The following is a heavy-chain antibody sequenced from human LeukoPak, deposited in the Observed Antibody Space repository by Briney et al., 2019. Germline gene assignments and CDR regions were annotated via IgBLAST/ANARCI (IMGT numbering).Heavy chain of an antibody. J-gene: IGHJ4*02. CDR3: AKDDEQSAYYYGSGSSLVDY. Sequence: GGSLRLSCAASGFSFRSYAMSWVRQAPGKGLEWVSGISDHGGSTYHADSVKGRFTISRDNSKNTLYLQMNSLRAEDTAVYYCAKDDEQSAYYYGSGSSLVDYWGQGTLVTVSS. D-gene: IGHD3-10*01. CDR2: ISDHGGST. CDR1: GFSFRSYA. V-gene: IGHV3-23*01.